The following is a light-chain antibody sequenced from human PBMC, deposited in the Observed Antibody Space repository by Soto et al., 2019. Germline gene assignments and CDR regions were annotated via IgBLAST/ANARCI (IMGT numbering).Light chain of an antibody. CDR3: QQDYDSPLR. Sequence: DIVLTPSPESLAVSMGASSTINCKSSQSVLYSSNNKNYLNWYQQKPGQPPKLLIYWASIRESGVPDRFSGSGSGTDFTLTVSSLQAEDVAVYYCQQDYDSPLRFCEGTRLE. CDR1: QSVLYSSNNKNY. CDR2: WAS. J-gene: IGKJ5*01. V-gene: IGKV4-1*01.